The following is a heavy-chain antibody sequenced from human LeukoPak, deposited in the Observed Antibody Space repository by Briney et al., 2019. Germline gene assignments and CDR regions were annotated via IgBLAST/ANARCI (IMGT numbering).Heavy chain of an antibody. CDR3: AELGITMIGGV. J-gene: IGHJ6*04. V-gene: IGHV3-48*04. CDR2: ISSSGSTI. Sequence: PGGSLRLSCAASGFTFRTYCMSWVRQAPGKGLEWVSYISSSGSTIYYADSVKGRFTISRDNAKNSLYLQMNSLRAEDTAVYYCAELGITMIGGVWGKGTTVTISS. CDR1: GFTFRTYC. D-gene: IGHD3-10*02.